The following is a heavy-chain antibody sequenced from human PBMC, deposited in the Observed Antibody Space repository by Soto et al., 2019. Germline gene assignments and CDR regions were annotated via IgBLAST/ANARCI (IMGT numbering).Heavy chain of an antibody. Sequence: QVQLQESGPGLVKPSETLSLTCTVSGGSISSYYWSWIRQPPGKGLEWIGYIYYSGSTNYNPSLKSRVTISVDTSKNQFSLKLSSVTAADTAVYYRARGAFYVWGSYRAFDYWGQGTLVTVSS. J-gene: IGHJ4*02. CDR3: ARGAFYVWGSYRAFDY. D-gene: IGHD3-16*02. CDR1: GGSISSYY. V-gene: IGHV4-59*01. CDR2: IYYSGST.